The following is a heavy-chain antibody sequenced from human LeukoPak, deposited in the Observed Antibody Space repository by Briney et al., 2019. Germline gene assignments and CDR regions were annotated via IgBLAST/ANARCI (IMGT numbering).Heavy chain of an antibody. CDR3: ARLIYSSSPMVDY. CDR1: GGSISSSSYY. D-gene: IGHD6-13*01. CDR2: IYYSGST. Sequence: SETLSLTCTVSGGSISSSSYYWGWIRQPPGKGLEWIGSIYYSGSTYYNPPLKSRVTISVDTSKDQFSLKLSSVTAADTAVYYCARLIYSSSPMVDYWGQGTLVTVSS. J-gene: IGHJ4*02. V-gene: IGHV4-39*01.